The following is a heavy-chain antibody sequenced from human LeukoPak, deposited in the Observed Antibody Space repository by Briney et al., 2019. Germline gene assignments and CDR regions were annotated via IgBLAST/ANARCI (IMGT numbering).Heavy chain of an antibody. D-gene: IGHD1-7*01. CDR2: ISSSSSYI. J-gene: IGHJ4*02. CDR1: GFTFSSYS. Sequence: GGSLRLSCAASGFTFSSYSMNWVRQAPGKGLEWVSSISSSSSYIYYADSVKGRFTISRDNARNSLYLQINSLRAEGTAFYYCARGNYGPDYWGQGTLVTVSS. V-gene: IGHV3-21*04. CDR3: ARGNYGPDY.